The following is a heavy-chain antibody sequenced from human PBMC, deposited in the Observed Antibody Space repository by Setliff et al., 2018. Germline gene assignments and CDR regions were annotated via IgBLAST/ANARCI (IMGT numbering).Heavy chain of an antibody. D-gene: IGHD3-3*01. V-gene: IGHV3-48*01. CDR3: ARDKLRFLENWFDP. CDR2: ISSSSITI. J-gene: IGHJ5*02. Sequence: GGSLRLSCAASGFTFSSYSMNWVRQAPGKGLEWVSYISSSSITIYYADSVKGRFTISRDNSKNTLYLQMNSLRAEDTAVYYCARDKLRFLENWFDPWGQGTLVTSPQ. CDR1: GFTFSSYS.